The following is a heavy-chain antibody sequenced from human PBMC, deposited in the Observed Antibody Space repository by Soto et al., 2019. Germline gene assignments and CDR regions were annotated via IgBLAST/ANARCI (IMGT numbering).Heavy chain of an antibody. Sequence: QVQLVQSGAEVKKPGASVKVSCKASGYTFTSYGISWVRQAPGQGLEWMGWISAYNGNTKNAQKPQCSLTMXTDTSTSTAYMELRSLRSDDTAVYYCARDSPPVDYWGQGTLVTVSS. CDR1: GYTFTSYG. CDR2: ISAYNGNT. CDR3: ARDSPPVDY. V-gene: IGHV1-18*01. J-gene: IGHJ4*02.